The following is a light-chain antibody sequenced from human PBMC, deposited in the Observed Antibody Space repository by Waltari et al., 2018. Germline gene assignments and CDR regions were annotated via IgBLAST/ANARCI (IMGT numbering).Light chain of an antibody. J-gene: IGLJ2*01. Sequence: QSVVTQQPSASGTPGQRVTISCSGSRSNIGGHPVRWYQQFPGAAPNLLIYSDTQRPSVVPGRFSGSKSGTSAYLAINGLQSEDEADYFCAAWEDRLNGVVFGGGTKVTVL. V-gene: IGLV1-44*01. CDR2: SDT. CDR1: RSNIGGHP. CDR3: AAWEDRLNGVV.